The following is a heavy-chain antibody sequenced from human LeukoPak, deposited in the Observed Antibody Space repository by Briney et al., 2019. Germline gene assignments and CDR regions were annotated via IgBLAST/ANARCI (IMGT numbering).Heavy chain of an antibody. J-gene: IGHJ4*02. Sequence: ASVKVSCKASGYTFTGYYMHWVRQAPGQGLEWMGWINPNSGGTNYAQKFQGRVTMTRDTSISTAYMELSRLRSDDTAVYYCARERKIMVRGVKDYWGQGTLVTVSS. V-gene: IGHV1-2*02. CDR2: INPNSGGT. CDR3: ARERKIMVRGVKDY. D-gene: IGHD3-10*01. CDR1: GYTFTGYY.